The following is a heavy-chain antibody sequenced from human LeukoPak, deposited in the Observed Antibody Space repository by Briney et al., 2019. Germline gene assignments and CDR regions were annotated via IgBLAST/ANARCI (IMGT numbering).Heavy chain of an antibody. J-gene: IGHJ2*01. Sequence: SETVSLTCTVSGDSISNYYWSWIRQPAGKGLEWIGRISTSGNAIYNASLKSRVTISGDNSKNQFSLRLTSVTAADTAVYFFARLQGPGRWLSPFDLWGRGTLVTVSS. D-gene: IGHD5-24*01. V-gene: IGHV4-4*07. CDR3: ARLQGPGRWLSPFDL. CDR2: ISTSGNA. CDR1: GDSISNYY.